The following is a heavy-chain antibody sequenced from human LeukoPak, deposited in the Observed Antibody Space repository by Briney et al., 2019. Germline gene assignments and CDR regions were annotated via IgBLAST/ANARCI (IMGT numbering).Heavy chain of an antibody. Sequence: GESLKISCKGSGYSINNYWIGWVRQLPGKGLEWMGIIYPADSDIRYSPSFQGHVTISADKSISTAYLQWSSLKASDTAMYYCARHFESNGVFDYWGQGTLVTVSS. CDR2: IYPADSDI. CDR1: GYSINNYW. J-gene: IGHJ4*02. D-gene: IGHD3-9*01. V-gene: IGHV5-51*01. CDR3: ARHFESNGVFDY.